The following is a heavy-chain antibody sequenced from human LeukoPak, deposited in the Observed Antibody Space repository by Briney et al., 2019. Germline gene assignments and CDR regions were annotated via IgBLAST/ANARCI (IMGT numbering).Heavy chain of an antibody. CDR3: ARWIHSLGYLDL. CDR2: TFYRSKWYN. V-gene: IGHV6-1*01. J-gene: IGHJ2*01. Sequence: PSQTLSLTCAISGDSVSSDSVAWNWIRQSPSRGLEWLGRTFYRSKWYNDFALSVKSRITINPDTSKNQFSLQLNSMTPEDTAVYYCARWIHSLGYLDLWGRGTLVTVSS. CDR1: GDSVSSDSVA. D-gene: IGHD5-12*01.